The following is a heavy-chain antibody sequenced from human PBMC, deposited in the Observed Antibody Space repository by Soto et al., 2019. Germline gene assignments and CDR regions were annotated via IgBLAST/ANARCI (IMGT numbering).Heavy chain of an antibody. Sequence: QVQLVQSGAELKKTGCSVKVSCRASGATFSSYVVNWVRQAPGRGLEWMGRIITVLGTTDYAQNFKGRVTITAEKSTKTVYMELSSLRSEDTAVYYCARRRYCGYDCYHKHYYGMDVWGQGTTVTVAS. CDR1: GATFSSYV. V-gene: IGHV1-69*08. CDR3: ARRRYCGYDCYHKHYYGMDV. CDR2: IITVLGTT. D-gene: IGHD2-21*01. J-gene: IGHJ6*02.